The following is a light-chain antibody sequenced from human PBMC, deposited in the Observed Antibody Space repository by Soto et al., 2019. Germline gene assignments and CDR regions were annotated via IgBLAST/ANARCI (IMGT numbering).Light chain of an antibody. CDR1: QSVSISS. V-gene: IGKV3-20*01. CDR2: SAS. J-gene: IGKJ2*01. Sequence: EIVLTQSPGTLSLSPGERATLSCRASQSVSISSLAWYQQKPGQAPRLLIYSASSRATGIPDRFSGSGSGTDFTLTISRLEPEDFAVYYCQQYNSYSYTFGQGTKLEIK. CDR3: QQYNSYSYT.